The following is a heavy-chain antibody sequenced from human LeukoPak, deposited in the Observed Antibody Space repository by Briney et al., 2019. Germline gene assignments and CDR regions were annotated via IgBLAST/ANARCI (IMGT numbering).Heavy chain of an antibody. CDR2: ISGSGGST. V-gene: IGHV3-23*01. D-gene: IGHD1-1*01. CDR1: GFTISSYA. J-gene: IGHJ4*02. CDR3: ARRPGLERYYFDY. Sequence: GGSLRLSCAASGFTISSYAMSWVRQAPGKGLQWVSTISGSGGSTYYADSVKGRFTISRDNSKNTLYLQMNSLRAEDTAVYYCARRPGLERYYFDYWGQGTLVTVSS.